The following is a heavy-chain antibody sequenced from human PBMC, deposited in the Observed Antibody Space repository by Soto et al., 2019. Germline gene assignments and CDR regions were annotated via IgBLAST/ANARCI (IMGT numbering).Heavy chain of an antibody. CDR2: IIPIFGTS. D-gene: IGHD1-7*01. J-gene: IGHJ5*02. CDR1: GGTFSSYA. CDR3: ARAYITGTLFILNWFDP. V-gene: IGHV1-69*13. Sequence: SVKVSCKASGGTFSSYAISWVRQAPGQGLEWMGGIIPIFGTSNYAQKFQGKVTITADESTSTAYMELSSLRSEDTAVYYCARAYITGTLFILNWFDPWGQGTLVTVSS.